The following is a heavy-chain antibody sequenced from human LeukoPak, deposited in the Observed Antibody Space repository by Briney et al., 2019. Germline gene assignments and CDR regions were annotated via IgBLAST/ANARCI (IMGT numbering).Heavy chain of an antibody. CDR1: GGSISNFY. J-gene: IGHJ4*02. CDR2: IHNSGST. Sequence: SETLSLTCSVSGGSISNFYWSWIRQPPGRGLEWIGYIHNSGSTNYNPSLKSRVTISIDTSKNQFSLKLSSVTAADTAIYYCARGQIPSAYWGQGTLVTVSS. V-gene: IGHV4-59*01. CDR3: ARGQIPSAY.